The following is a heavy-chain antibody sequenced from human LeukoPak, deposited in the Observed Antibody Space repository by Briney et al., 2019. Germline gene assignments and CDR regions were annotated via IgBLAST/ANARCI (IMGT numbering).Heavy chain of an antibody. D-gene: IGHD1-1*01. V-gene: IGHV1-69*02. Sequence: ASVRVSCKASGGTFSSYTISWVRQAPGQGLEWMGRIIPILGIANYAQKFQGRVTITADESTSTAYMELSSLRSEDTAVYYCARAGTSSFDYWGQGTLVTVSS. CDR1: GGTFSSYT. CDR2: IIPILGIA. CDR3: ARAGTSSFDY. J-gene: IGHJ4*02.